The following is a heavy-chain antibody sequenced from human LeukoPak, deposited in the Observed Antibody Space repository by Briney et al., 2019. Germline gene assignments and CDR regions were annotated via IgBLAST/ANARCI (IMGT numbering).Heavy chain of an antibody. J-gene: IGHJ4*02. Sequence: GGSLRLSCAASGFTFSSYSMNWVRQAPGKGLEWVSYVSSSGNTIYYADSVKGRFTISRDNAKNSLYPQMNSLRAEDTAMYYCARIGNFDYWGQGTLVTVSS. CDR1: GFTFSSYS. V-gene: IGHV3-48*01. CDR2: VSSSGNTI. CDR3: ARIGNFDY. D-gene: IGHD3-10*01.